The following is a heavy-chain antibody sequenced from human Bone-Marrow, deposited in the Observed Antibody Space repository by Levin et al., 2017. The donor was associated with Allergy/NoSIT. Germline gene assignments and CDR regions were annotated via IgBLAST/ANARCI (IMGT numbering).Heavy chain of an antibody. CDR2: ISQDGSDT. Sequence: GGSLRLSCAASGFTFSSSFMAWVRQAPGKGLEWVADISQDGSDTSYAGSVKGRFTISRDNPESSLFLQMNSLGAEDTAMYYCARDHLGYCTSDLCVHDAYDIWGRGTMVTVSS. V-gene: IGHV3-7*01. D-gene: IGHD2-8*02. CDR1: GFTFSSSF. J-gene: IGHJ3*02. CDR3: ARDHLGYCTSDLCVHDAYDI.